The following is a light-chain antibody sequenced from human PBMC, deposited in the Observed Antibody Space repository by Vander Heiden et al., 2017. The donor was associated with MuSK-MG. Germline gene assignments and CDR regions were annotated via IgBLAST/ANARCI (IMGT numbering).Light chain of an antibody. CDR2: GAS. V-gene: IGKV3-15*01. Sequence: EIVITHSPATLSVSPGERATLSCRASQSVSSNLAWYQQKPGQAPRLLIYGASTRDTGIPARFSGSGYGTEFTLTISSRQSEDFAVYYCQQYNNWRALTFGGGTKVEIK. CDR1: QSVSSN. CDR3: QQYNNWRALT. J-gene: IGKJ4*01.